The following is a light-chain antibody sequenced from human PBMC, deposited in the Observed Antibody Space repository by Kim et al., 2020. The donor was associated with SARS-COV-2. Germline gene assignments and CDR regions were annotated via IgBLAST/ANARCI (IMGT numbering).Light chain of an antibody. CDR1: SSNMGNNY. CDR2: NNN. Sequence: GQKVTISCSGSSSNMGNNYVDWYQQLPGTAPKFRIYNNNKRTSGIPDRFSGSKSGTSATLGITGLQTGDEADYYCGTWDSSLSVWVFGGGTQLTVL. J-gene: IGLJ3*02. CDR3: GTWDSSLSVWV. V-gene: IGLV1-51*01.